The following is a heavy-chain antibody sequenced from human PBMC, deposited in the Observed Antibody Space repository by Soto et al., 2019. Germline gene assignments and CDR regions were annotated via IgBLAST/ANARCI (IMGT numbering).Heavy chain of an antibody. V-gene: IGHV4-30-4*08. CDR3: ARDVLPLSLRFLEWPKPDYYYYGMDV. CDR2: IYYSGST. CDR1: GGSISSGGYY. J-gene: IGHJ6*02. D-gene: IGHD3-3*01. Sequence: PSETLSLTCTVSGGSISSGGYYWSWIRQHPGKGLEWIGYIYYSGSTYYNPSLKSRVTISVDTSKNQFSLKLSSVTAADTAVYYCARDVLPLSLRFLEWPKPDYYYYGMDVWGQGTTVTVSS.